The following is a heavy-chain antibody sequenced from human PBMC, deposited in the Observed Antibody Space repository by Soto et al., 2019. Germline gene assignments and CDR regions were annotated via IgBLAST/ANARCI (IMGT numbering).Heavy chain of an antibody. CDR2: IYDTGST. CDR3: ARGFDSYGSDYFDY. Sequence: QVQLQESGPGLVKPSGTLSLTCTVSGGSINSYNWWSWVRQAPGKGLEWIGEIYDTGSTTYNPSLKSRITMSVDKSKNQFSLRLSSVTAADTAVYYCARGFDSYGSDYFDYWGQGTLVTVSS. V-gene: IGHV4-4*02. J-gene: IGHJ4*02. CDR1: GGSINSYNW. D-gene: IGHD5-18*01.